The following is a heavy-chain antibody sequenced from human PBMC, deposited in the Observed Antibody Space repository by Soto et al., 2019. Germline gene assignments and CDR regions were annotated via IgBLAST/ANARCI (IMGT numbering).Heavy chain of an antibody. J-gene: IGHJ6*03. CDR3: ARILYSNTFYYYYMDV. CDR2: IYSGGTT. Sequence: GGSLRLSCAASGFTFSSNYMSWVRKAPGKGLEWVSVIYSGGTTYYADSVKGRLTISRHDSRNTLHLQMNSLRAEDTAVYFCARILYSNTFYYYYMDVWGKGTTVTVSS. D-gene: IGHD6-13*01. CDR1: GFTFSSNY. V-gene: IGHV3-53*04.